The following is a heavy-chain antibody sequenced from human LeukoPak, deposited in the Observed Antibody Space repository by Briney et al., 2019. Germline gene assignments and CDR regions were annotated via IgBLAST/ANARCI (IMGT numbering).Heavy chain of an antibody. V-gene: IGHV3-48*04. J-gene: IGHJ4*02. Sequence: PGGSLRLSCAASGFTFSSYSMNWVRQAPGKGLEWVSYISSSSSTIYYADSVKGRFTISRDNAKNSLYLQMNSLRAEDTAVYYCARVYGDRGYDSGSLYYFDYWGQGTLVTVSS. D-gene: IGHD3-10*01. CDR2: ISSSSSTI. CDR1: GFTFSSYS. CDR3: ARVYGDRGYDSGSLYYFDY.